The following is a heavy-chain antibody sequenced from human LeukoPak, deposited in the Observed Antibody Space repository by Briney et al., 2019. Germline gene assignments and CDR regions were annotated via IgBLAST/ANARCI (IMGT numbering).Heavy chain of an antibody. CDR2: IFVSGGSA. Sequence: GGSLRLSCVASGFTFNSYAMYWVRQAPGRGLEWISGIFVSGGSAHYADSVKGRFTISRDNSKNTVYLQLDSLRVEDTAVYYCGKTTVGYGSGRYPGWPVDYWGQGALVTVSS. J-gene: IGHJ4*02. CDR3: GKTTVGYGSGRYPGWPVDY. D-gene: IGHD2-15*01. V-gene: IGHV3-23*01. CDR1: GFTFNSYA.